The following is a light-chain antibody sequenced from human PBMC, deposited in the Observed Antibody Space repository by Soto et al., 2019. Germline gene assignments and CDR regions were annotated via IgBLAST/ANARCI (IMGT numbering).Light chain of an antibody. Sequence: QSVLTQPPSVSGAPGQRVTISCTGSNSNIGAGYDVHWYQQLPGTAPKLLIYYNNIRPSGVPDRFSGSKSGTSASLAITGLQAEDEADYYCSSYTSSSTLVFGPGTKLTVL. CDR3: SSYTSSSTLV. CDR1: NSNIGAGYD. J-gene: IGLJ1*01. V-gene: IGLV1-40*01. CDR2: YNN.